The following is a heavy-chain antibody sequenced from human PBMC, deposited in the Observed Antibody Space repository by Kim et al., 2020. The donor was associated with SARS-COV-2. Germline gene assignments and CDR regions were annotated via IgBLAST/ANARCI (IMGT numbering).Heavy chain of an antibody. J-gene: IGHJ6*02. V-gene: IGHV5-51*01. Sequence: YSPSFQGQVTISADKSISTAYLQWSSLKASDTAMYYCARRRTLTTNGMDVWGQGTTVTVSS. CDR3: ARRRTLTTNGMDV. D-gene: IGHD7-27*01.